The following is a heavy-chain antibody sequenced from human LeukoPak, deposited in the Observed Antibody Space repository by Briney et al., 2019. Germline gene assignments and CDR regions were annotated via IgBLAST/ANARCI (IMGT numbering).Heavy chain of an antibody. J-gene: IGHJ4*02. CDR2: INHSGST. CDR1: GGSFSGYY. CDR3: AREGIVEMATRIEYYFDY. D-gene: IGHD5-24*01. V-gene: IGHV4-34*09. Sequence: PSETLSLTCAVYGGSFSGYYWSWIRQPPGKGLEWIGEINHSGSTYYNASLKSRVTISVDTSKNQFSLKLTSVTAADTAVYYCAREGIVEMATRIEYYFDYWGQGTLVTVSS.